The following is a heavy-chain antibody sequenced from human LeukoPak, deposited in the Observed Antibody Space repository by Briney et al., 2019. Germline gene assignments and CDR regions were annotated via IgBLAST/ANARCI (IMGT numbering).Heavy chain of an antibody. D-gene: IGHD3-16*01. J-gene: IGHJ5*01. CDR3: ARDRSLGELTTESPSFDS. CDR2: IYSSGST. Sequence: PSETLSLTCTVFDGSISGYYWGWIRQPAGKGLEWIGRIYSSGSTWYNPSLKSRVTMSLDTSKNQFSLRLSSVTAADTAVYYCARDRSLGELTTESPSFDSWGQGTLVTVSS. V-gene: IGHV4-4*07. CDR1: DGSISGYY.